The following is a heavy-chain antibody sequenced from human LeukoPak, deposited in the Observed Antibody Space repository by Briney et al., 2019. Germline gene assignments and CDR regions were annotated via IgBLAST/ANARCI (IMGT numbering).Heavy chain of an antibody. D-gene: IGHD3-22*01. CDR2: IKQDGIDK. V-gene: IGHV3-7*01. J-gene: IGHJ1*01. CDR3: ARCSSGYYCDHFQT. CDR1: GFTFSNYW. Sequence: GGSLRLSCTASGFTFSNYWMTWIRQAPGKGLEWVANIKQDGIDKYYVDSVEGRFTVSRDNTKSSLFLQMHSLRVEDTAVYYCARCSSGYYCDHFQTWGQGSLVTVSS.